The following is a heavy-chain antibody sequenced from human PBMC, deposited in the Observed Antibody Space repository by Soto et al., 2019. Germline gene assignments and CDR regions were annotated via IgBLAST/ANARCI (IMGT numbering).Heavy chain of an antibody. D-gene: IGHD3-22*01. Sequence: SETLSLTCTVSGGSISSGYWSWIRQPPGKGLEWIGYIYYSGSINYNPSLNSRVTISVDTSKNQFSLSLSSVTAADTAVYYCARPYYHSDGFGLDPWGQGTLVTVSS. CDR1: GGSISSGY. J-gene: IGHJ5*02. CDR2: IYYSGSI. CDR3: ARPYYHSDGFGLDP. V-gene: IGHV4-59*01.